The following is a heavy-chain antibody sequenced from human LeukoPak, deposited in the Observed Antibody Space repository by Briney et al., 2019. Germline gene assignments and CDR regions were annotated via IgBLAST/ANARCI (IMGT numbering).Heavy chain of an antibody. CDR1: GGSISSYY. J-gene: IGHJ4*02. V-gene: IGHV4-39*07. CDR3: AGYTAYGIYFDY. Sequence: SETLSLTCTVSGGSISSYYWGWIRQPPGKGLEWIGSIYYSESTYYNPSLKSRVTISVDTSKNQFSLKLSSVTAADTAVYYCAGYTAYGIYFDYWGQGTLVTVSS. CDR2: IYYSEST. D-gene: IGHD5-18*01.